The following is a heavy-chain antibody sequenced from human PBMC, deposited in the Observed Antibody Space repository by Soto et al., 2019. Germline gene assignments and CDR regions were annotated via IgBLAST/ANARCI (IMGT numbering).Heavy chain of an antibody. D-gene: IGHD2-2*01. CDR3: ARDRARYCSSTSCYDYYYYYYMDV. CDR1: GYSFTSYW. V-gene: IGHV5-51*01. CDR2: IYPGDSDT. Sequence: PGESLKISCKGSGYSFTSYWIGWVRQMPGKGLEWMGIIYPGDSDTRYSPSFQGQVTISADKSISTAYLQWSSLKASDTAMYYCARDRARYCSSTSCYDYYYYYYMDVWGKGTTVTVSS. J-gene: IGHJ6*03.